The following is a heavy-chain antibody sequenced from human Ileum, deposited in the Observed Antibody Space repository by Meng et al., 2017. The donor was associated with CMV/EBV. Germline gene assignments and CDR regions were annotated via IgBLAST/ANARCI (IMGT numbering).Heavy chain of an antibody. CDR1: GFTFRHYG. Sequence: GESLKISCAAYGFTFRHYGMFWVRQAPGTGLEWVAFIRNDASNEYYSDSVKGRFIISRDNSKNTLSLQMTSLRAEDTAVYYCATDGGYGYCPEDWGQGTLVTVSS. D-gene: IGHD5-18*01. CDR2: IRNDASNE. J-gene: IGHJ4*02. V-gene: IGHV3-30*02. CDR3: ATDGGYGYCPED.